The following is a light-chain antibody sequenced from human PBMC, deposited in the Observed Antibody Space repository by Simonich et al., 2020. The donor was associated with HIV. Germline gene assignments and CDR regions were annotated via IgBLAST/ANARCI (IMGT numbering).Light chain of an antibody. J-gene: IGKJ1*01. CDR1: RSVLYSSNKKHY. CDR2: WAS. V-gene: IGKV4-1*01. Sequence: DIVMTQSPDSLAVSLGERATINCKSSRSVLYSSNKKHYLPWYHHKPVHPPNLLIYWASTRESEVPDRFSARGSGTDFTLTISSLQAEYVAIYYCQQYYSTPPTFGQGTKVEIK. CDR3: QQYYSTPPT.